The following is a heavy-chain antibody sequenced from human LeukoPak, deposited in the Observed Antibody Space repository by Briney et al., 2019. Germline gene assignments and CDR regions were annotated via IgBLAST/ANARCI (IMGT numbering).Heavy chain of an antibody. V-gene: IGHV1-2*02. CDR1: GYTFTGYY. CDR2: INPNSGGT. D-gene: IGHD3-10*01. CDR3: ARLWFGELSWFDP. J-gene: IGHJ5*02. Sequence: ASVTVSYKASGYTFTGYYMHWVRPAPGQGLEWTGWINPNSGGTNYAQKFQGRGTMTRNTAISTAYMELSRLRSDDTAVYYWARLWFGELSWFDPWGQGTLVTVSS.